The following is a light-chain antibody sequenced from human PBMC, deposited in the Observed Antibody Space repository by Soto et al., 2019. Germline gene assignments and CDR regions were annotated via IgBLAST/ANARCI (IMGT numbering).Light chain of an antibody. CDR1: QSVSSSF. V-gene: IGKV3-20*01. CDR2: GAS. CDR3: HQYGSSPST. Sequence: EKVLTQSPGTLSLSPGERATLSCRAIQSVSSSFLAWYQQRPGQAPRLLVYGASSRATGIPDRFSGSGSGTDFTLTISRMEPEDFAVYYCHQYGSSPSTFGQGTKVDIK. J-gene: IGKJ1*01.